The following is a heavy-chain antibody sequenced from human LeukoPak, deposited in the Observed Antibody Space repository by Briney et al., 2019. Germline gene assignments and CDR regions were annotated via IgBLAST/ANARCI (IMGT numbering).Heavy chain of an antibody. CDR3: ARDLSDYVWGSYRQRPFDY. CDR2: IYYSGST. D-gene: IGHD3-16*02. J-gene: IGHJ4*02. CDR1: GDSISSRSYY. Sequence: SETLSLTCTVSGDSISSRSYYWGWIRQPPGKGLEWIGSIYYSGSTYYNPSLKSRVTISVNTSKNQFSLKLSSVTAADTAVYYCARDLSDYVWGSYRQRPFDYWGQGTLVTVSS. V-gene: IGHV4-39*02.